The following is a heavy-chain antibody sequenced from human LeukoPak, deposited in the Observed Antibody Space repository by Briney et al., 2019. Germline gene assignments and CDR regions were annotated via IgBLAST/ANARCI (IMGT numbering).Heavy chain of an antibody. V-gene: IGHV4-39*01. D-gene: IGHD1-26*01. CDR1: GGSISSSSYY. CDR3: ARQTWDGTYHPYYFDS. CDR2: IYYSGSI. Sequence: SETLSLTCTVSGGSISSSSYYWGWIRQPPGKGLEWIGSIYYSGSIYYNPSFKSRVTISVDTSKNQFSLRLNSVTAADTAVYCCARQTWDGTYHPYYFDSWGQGILVTVSS. J-gene: IGHJ4*02.